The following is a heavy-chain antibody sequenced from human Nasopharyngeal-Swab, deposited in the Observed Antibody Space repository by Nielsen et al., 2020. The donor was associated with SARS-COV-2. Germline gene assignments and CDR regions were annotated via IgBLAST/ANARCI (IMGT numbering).Heavy chain of an antibody. D-gene: IGHD6-6*01. V-gene: IGHV3-21*01. Sequence: GGSLRLSCAASGFTFSSYSMNWVRQAPGKGLEWVSSISSSSSYIYYADSVKGRFTISRDNAKNSLYLQMNSLRAEDTAVYYCASHPASSSSVYYYYGMDVWGQGTTVTVFS. CDR2: ISSSSSYI. CDR1: GFTFSSYS. J-gene: IGHJ6*02. CDR3: ASHPASSSSVYYYYGMDV.